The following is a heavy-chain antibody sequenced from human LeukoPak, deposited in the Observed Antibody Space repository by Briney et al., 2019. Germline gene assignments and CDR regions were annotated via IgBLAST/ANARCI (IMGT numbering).Heavy chain of an antibody. J-gene: IGHJ4*02. CDR2: INHSGST. Sequence: PSETLSLTCTVSGGSVSSSTYYWSWIRQPPGKGLEWIGEINHSGSTNYNPSLKSRVTISVDTSKNQFSLKLSSVTAADTAVYYCARGGGWYGNYYFDYWGQGTLVTVSS. V-gene: IGHV4-39*07. CDR3: ARGGGWYGNYYFDY. CDR1: GGSVSSSTYY. D-gene: IGHD6-19*01.